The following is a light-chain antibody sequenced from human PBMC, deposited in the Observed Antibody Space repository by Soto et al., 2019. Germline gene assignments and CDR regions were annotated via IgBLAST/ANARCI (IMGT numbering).Light chain of an antibody. CDR2: EVS. J-gene: IGLJ1*01. CDR3: TSYTTTSTHV. CDR1: SSDVGGYNY. Sequence: QSVLTQPASVSGSPGQSITISCTETSSDVGGYNYVSWYQQHPGKAPELMIYEVSNRPSGVSNRFSGSKSGNTASLTISGLQAEDEADYYCTSYTTTSTHVFGTGTKVTVL. V-gene: IGLV2-14*03.